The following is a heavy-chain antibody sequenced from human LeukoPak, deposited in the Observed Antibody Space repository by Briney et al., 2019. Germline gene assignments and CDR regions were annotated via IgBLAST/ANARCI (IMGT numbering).Heavy chain of an antibody. Sequence: SQTLSLTCTVSGGSISSGGYYWSWIRQHPGKGLEWIGYIYYSGSTYYNPSLKSRVTISVDTSKNQFSLKLSSVTAADTAVYYCARFKENVCSGGSCYSAEYFQHWGQGTLVTASS. CDR2: IYYSGST. V-gene: IGHV4-31*03. J-gene: IGHJ1*01. CDR3: ARFKENVCSGGSCYSAEYFQH. CDR1: GGSISSGGYY. D-gene: IGHD2-15*01.